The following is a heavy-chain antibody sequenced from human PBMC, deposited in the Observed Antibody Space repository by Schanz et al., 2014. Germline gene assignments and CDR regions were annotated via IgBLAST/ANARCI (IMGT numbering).Heavy chain of an antibody. Sequence: QVPLVQSGAEVKKPGASVKVSCKASGYTLTNFDINWVRQAPGQGLEWMGRISPSSGGTNYAQNFQGRVTMTKDTSINTVYMELSTLTSDDTAVYYCARESVSRTRLFDPWGQGTLVTVSS. CDR2: ISPSSGGT. V-gene: IGHV1-2*06. D-gene: IGHD3-3*01. J-gene: IGHJ5*02. CDR1: GYTLTNFD. CDR3: ARESVSRTRLFDP.